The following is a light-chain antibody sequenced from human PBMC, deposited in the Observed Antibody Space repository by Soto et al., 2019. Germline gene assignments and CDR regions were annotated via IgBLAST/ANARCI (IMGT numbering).Light chain of an antibody. J-gene: IGKJ5*01. CDR2: GAS. Sequence: EIVLTQSPGTLSLSPGESATLSCRASQSVSSSYLAWYQQQTGQAPRLLLYGASSRATGIPDTFSGSGCGTDFTLTISRLEPEDFAVYYCQQRSNWPSITFGQGTRLEIK. CDR1: QSVSSSY. V-gene: IGKV3D-20*02. CDR3: QQRSNWPSIT.